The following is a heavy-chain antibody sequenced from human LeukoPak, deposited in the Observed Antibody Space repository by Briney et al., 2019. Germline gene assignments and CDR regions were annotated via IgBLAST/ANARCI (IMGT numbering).Heavy chain of an antibody. Sequence: GGSLRLSCAASGFTFSSYSMNWVRQAPGKGLEWVSSISSSSSYIYYADSVKGRFTISSDNAKNSLYLQMNSLRAEDTAVYDCATEDDYGDAGVHFWGQGTLVTVSS. CDR3: ATEDDYGDAGVHF. CDR2: ISSSSSYI. J-gene: IGHJ4*02. CDR1: GFTFSSYS. V-gene: IGHV3-21*01. D-gene: IGHD4-17*01.